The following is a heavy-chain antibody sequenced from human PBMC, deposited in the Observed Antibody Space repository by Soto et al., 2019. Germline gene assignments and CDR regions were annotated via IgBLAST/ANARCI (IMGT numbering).Heavy chain of an antibody. D-gene: IGHD2-15*01. V-gene: IGHV2-5*02. CDR2: IYWDDDK. CDR3: AHTHDGDRYCSGGSCYSNWFDP. J-gene: IGHJ5*02. Sequence: SGPTLVKPTQTLTLTCTFSGFSLSTSGVGVGWIRQPPGKALEWLALIYWDDDKRYSPSLKSRLTITKDTSKNQVVLTMTNMDPVDTATYYCAHTHDGDRYCSGGSCYSNWFDPWGQGTLVTVSS. CDR1: GFSLSTSGVG.